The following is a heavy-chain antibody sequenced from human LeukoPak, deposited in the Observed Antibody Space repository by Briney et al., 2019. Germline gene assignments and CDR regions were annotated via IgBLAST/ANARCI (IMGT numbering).Heavy chain of an antibody. J-gene: IGHJ4*02. Sequence: SETLSLTCTVSGGSISSSRYYWGWIRQPPGKGLEWIGSIYYGGNTWYSPSLKSRVTISVDTSKNQFSLKLTSVTAADTAVYYCASHTNANYRYYFDYWGQGTLVTISS. D-gene: IGHD5-24*01. CDR3: ASHTNANYRYYFDY. V-gene: IGHV4-39*01. CDR2: IYYGGNT. CDR1: GGSISSSRYY.